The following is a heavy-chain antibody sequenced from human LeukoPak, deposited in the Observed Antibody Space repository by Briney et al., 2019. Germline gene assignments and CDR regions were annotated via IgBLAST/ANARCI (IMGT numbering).Heavy chain of an antibody. D-gene: IGHD5-12*01. CDR2: ISYDGSNK. V-gene: IGHV3-30*18. CDR1: GFTFSSYG. CDR3: AKDDSGYDFPNWFDP. Sequence: GGSLRLSCAASGFTFSSYGMHWVRQAPGKGLEWVAVISYDGSNKYYADSVKGRFTISRDNFKNTLYLQMNSLRAEDTAVYYCAKDDSGYDFPNWFDPWGQGTLVTVSS. J-gene: IGHJ5*02.